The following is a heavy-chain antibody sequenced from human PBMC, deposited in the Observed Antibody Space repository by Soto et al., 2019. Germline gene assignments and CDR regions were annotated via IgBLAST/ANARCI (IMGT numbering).Heavy chain of an antibody. D-gene: IGHD3-22*01. V-gene: IGHV3-7*03. Sequence: PGGSLRLSCAASGFTFSSYWMSWVRQAPGKGLEWVANIKQDGSEKYYVDSVKGRFTISRDNAKNSLYLQMNSLRAEDTAVYYCPTLDYDSSGYYSDWGQGTLVTVSS. CDR1: GFTFSSYW. J-gene: IGHJ4*02. CDR3: PTLDYDSSGYYSD. CDR2: IKQDGSEK.